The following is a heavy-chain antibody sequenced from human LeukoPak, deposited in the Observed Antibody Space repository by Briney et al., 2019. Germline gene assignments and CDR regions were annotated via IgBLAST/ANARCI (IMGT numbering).Heavy chain of an antibody. CDR1: GFTFSSYG. V-gene: IGHV3-30*02. CDR2: IWYDGGNK. CDR3: AKDNGANAFDI. J-gene: IGHJ3*02. Sequence: PGGSLRLSCAASGFTFSSYGMHWVRQAPGKGLEWVAIIWYDGGNKYYADSVKGRFTISRDNSKNTLYLQMNSLRAEDTAVYYCAKDNGANAFDIWGQGTMVTVSS.